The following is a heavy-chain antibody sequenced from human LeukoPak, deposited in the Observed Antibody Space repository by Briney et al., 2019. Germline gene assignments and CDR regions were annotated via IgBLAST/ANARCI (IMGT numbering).Heavy chain of an antibody. Sequence: SETLSLTSTVPGGSTSSYYWSSIPPPPGKGQEWIGYIYYIGSTNYNPSLKSRVTISVDTSKNQFSLKLSSVTAADTAVYYCARCRVEAAAGTIVGYYYYMDVWGKGTTVTVSS. CDR1: GGSTSSYY. CDR2: IYYIGST. CDR3: ARCRVEAAAGTIVGYYYYMDV. V-gene: IGHV4-59*01. J-gene: IGHJ6*03. D-gene: IGHD6-13*01.